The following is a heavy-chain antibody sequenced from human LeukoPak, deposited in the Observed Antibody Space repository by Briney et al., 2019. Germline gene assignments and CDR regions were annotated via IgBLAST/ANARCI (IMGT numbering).Heavy chain of an antibody. Sequence: SETLSLTCTVSGDSINGGGYYWSWIRQHPGKGLEWIGYIYYSGSTYYNPSLKSRVSVDTSKNQFSLKVSSVTVADTAVYYCARGAYYGPGSLVYWGQGTLVTVSS. CDR1: GDSINGGGYY. J-gene: IGHJ4*02. CDR2: IYYSGST. D-gene: IGHD3-10*01. V-gene: IGHV4-31*03. CDR3: ARGAYYGPGSLVY.